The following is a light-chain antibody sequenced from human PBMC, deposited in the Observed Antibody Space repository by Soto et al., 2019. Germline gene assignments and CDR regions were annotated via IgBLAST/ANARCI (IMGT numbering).Light chain of an antibody. CDR3: QQSYSTTLN. J-gene: IGKJ3*01. CDR1: QSISSY. CDR2: AAS. V-gene: IGKV1-39*01. Sequence: DIQMTQSPSSLSASVGDRVTITCRASQSISSYLNWYQQKPGKAPKLLIYAASSLQSGVPSSFSGSGSWTDFNPTISSLQPEDFATYYCQQSYSTTLNFGPRTKVDIK.